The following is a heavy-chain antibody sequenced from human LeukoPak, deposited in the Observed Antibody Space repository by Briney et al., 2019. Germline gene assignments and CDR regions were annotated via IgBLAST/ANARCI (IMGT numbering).Heavy chain of an antibody. V-gene: IGHV1-18*01. D-gene: IGHD2-2*01. CDR2: IRPHTGET. Sequence: GASVKVSCKASGYNFPSNGINWVRQAPGQGLEWMGSIRPHTGETNSAQRFQDRVTMTTDTSTTTAYMELRSLRFDDTAAYYCARDRGGKGSAIFYWGEGSLVSVSS. CDR1: GYNFPSNG. CDR3: ARDRGGKGSAIFY. J-gene: IGHJ4*02.